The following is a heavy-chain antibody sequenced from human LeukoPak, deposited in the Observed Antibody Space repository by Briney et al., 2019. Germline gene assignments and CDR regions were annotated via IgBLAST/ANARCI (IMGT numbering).Heavy chain of an antibody. Sequence: GGSLRLSCAASGFTFSSYAMSWVRQAPGKGLEWVSAISGSGGSTYYADSVKGRFTISRDNSKNTLYLQMNSLRAEDTAVYYCAKAPRGAVAAGYCFDYWGQGTLVTVSS. CDR3: AKAPRGAVAAGYCFDY. J-gene: IGHJ4*02. V-gene: IGHV3-23*01. CDR1: GFTFSSYA. D-gene: IGHD2-15*01. CDR2: ISGSGGST.